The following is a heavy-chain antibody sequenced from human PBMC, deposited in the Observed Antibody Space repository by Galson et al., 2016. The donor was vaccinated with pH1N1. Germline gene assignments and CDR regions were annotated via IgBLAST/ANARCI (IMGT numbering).Heavy chain of an antibody. J-gene: IGHJ3*02. CDR2: IFHSGST. CDR3: ARDHIECSCDIGTYCVAGEAFDI. D-gene: IGHD2-15*01. Sequence: SETLSLTCTVSGASITTYHWNWIRQPPGKGLEWIGNIFHSGSTNSNPSLKSRLTISLDKSKNQFSLKLSSVTAADTAVYFCARDHIECSCDIGTYCVAGEAFDIWGQGTMVTVSS. CDR1: GASITTYH. V-gene: IGHV4-59*01.